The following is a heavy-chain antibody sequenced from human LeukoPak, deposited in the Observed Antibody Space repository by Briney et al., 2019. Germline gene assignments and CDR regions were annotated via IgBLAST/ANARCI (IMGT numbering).Heavy chain of an antibody. V-gene: IGHV4-34*01. CDR2: INDYTGNT. CDR3: ARGRIAKIVVVHSFHYGMDV. Sequence: SETLSLTCDVFGGTFTDYFWTWIRQSPGKGLEWIGEINDYTGNTNYNPSLSSRVSISLEKSKNQISLELRSVTAADTAVYYCARGRIAKIVVVHSFHYGMDVWGQGTLVTVSS. J-gene: IGHJ6*01. D-gene: IGHD3-22*01. CDR1: GGTFTDYF.